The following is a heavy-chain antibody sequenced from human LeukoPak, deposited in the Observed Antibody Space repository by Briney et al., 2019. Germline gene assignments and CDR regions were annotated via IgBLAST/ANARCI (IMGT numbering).Heavy chain of an antibody. CDR1: GNYW. V-gene: IGHV3-74*01. D-gene: IGHD2/OR15-2a*01. CDR3: VSFYETY. CDR2: INSDGSWT. J-gene: IGHJ4*02. Sequence: GGSLRLSCAASGNYWMHWVRQAPGKGLVWVSHINSDGSWTSYADSVKGRFTISKDNAKNTVYLQMNSLRAEDTAVCYCVSFYETYWGRGTLVTVSS.